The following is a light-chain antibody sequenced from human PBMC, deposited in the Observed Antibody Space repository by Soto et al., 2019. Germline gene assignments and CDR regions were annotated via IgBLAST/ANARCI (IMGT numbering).Light chain of an antibody. CDR1: QRMRSW. J-gene: IGKJ1*01. CDR3: HQYNSYPRT. V-gene: IGKV1-5*01. Sequence: DIQLTQSPSTLSASVGDRVTITGRASQRMRSWLASYQQKPRKAPELLIYDASSLNRGVPSRFSGSGSGTDFTLTISRLQPDDFATYYCHQYNSYPRTFGHGTKVDIK. CDR2: DAS.